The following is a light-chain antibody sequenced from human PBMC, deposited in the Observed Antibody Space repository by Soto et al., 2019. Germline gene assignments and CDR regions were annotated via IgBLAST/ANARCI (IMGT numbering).Light chain of an antibody. V-gene: IGLV2-14*01. J-gene: IGLJ2*01. CDR3: SSYTSSSVV. CDR2: DVS. Sequence: QSALTQPASVSGSPGQSITISCTGTSSDGGGYNYVSWYQQHPGKAPKLMIYDVSNRPSGVSNRFSGSKSGNTASLTISGLQAEDEADYYCSSYTSSSVVFGGGTQLTVL. CDR1: SSDGGGYNY.